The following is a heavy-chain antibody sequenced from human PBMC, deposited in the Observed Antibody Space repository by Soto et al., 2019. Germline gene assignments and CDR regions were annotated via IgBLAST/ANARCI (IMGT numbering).Heavy chain of an antibody. V-gene: IGHV3-30*18. Sequence: QPGGSLRLSCAASGFTFSSYGMHWVRQAPGKGLEWVAVISYDGSNKYYADSVKGRFTISRDNSKNTLYLQMNSLRAEDTAVYYCAKDGMYGGAAAELAYWGQGTLVTVSS. CDR2: ISYDGSNK. CDR1: GFTFSSYG. J-gene: IGHJ4*02. D-gene: IGHD6-13*01. CDR3: AKDGMYGGAAAELAY.